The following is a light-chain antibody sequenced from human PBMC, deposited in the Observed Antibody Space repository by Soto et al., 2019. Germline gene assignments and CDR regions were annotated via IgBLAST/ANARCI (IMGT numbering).Light chain of an antibody. CDR1: SSDVGGYDY. V-gene: IGLV2-14*01. Sequence: QSVLTQPASVYGSLGQSITISCTGTSSDVGGYDYVSWYQQHPGKAPKLMIYEVSNRPSGLSNRFSGSKSGNTASLTISGLQAEDDAVYYCSSYTGSSTLVIFGGGTKLTVL. J-gene: IGLJ2*01. CDR2: EVS. CDR3: SSYTGSSTLVI.